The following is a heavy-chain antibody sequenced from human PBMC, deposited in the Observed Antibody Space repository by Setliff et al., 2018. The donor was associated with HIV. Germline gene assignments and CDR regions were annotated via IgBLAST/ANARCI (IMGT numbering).Heavy chain of an antibody. Sequence: LSLTCAVYGGSFSGFYWNWIRQPPGKGLEWIGEINHSGSTNYNPPLKSRVTISVDTSKNQFSLRLSSVIAADTAVYYCARGPPGSSIGWYVGYWGQGTLVTVSS. D-gene: IGHD6-19*01. J-gene: IGHJ4*02. CDR1: GGSFSGFY. CDR3: ARGPPGSSIGWYVGY. V-gene: IGHV4-34*01. CDR2: INHSGST.